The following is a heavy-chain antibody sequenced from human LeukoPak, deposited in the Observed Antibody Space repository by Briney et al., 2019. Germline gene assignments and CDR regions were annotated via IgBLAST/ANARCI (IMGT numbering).Heavy chain of an antibody. D-gene: IGHD3-3*01. V-gene: IGHV3-7*01. J-gene: IGHJ2*01. Sequence: GSLRLSCAASGFTFSSYWMSWVRQAPGKGLEWVANIKQDGSEKYYVDSVKGRFTISRDNAKNSLYLQMNSLRAEDTAVYYCARDPSYYDFWSGYQTGWYFDLWGRGTLVTVSS. CDR2: IKQDGSEK. CDR1: GFTFSSYW. CDR3: ARDPSYYDFWSGYQTGWYFDL.